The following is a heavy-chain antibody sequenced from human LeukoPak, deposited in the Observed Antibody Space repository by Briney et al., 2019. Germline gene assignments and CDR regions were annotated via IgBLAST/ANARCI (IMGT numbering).Heavy chain of an antibody. CDR1: GFTFSNYW. CDR3: AGGFGFDN. V-gene: IGHV3-74*03. J-gene: IGHJ4*02. D-gene: IGHD3-10*01. Sequence: GGSLRLSYAASGFTFSNYWMHWVRQAPGKGLVWVSRINSDGSSTTNADSVKGRFTISRDNAKNTLYLQMNSLRGEDTAVYYCAGGFGFDNWGQGTLVTVSS. CDR2: INSDGSST.